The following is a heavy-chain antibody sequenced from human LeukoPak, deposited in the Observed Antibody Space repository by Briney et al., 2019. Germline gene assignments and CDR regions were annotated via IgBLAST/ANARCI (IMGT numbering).Heavy chain of an antibody. Sequence: GGSLRLSCAASGFTFSSYSMNWVRQAPGKGLEWVSSISSSSSYIYYTDSVKGRFTISRDNAKNSLYLQMNSLRAEDTAVYYCARGIGSSWYAMVYWGQGTLVTVSS. CDR3: ARGIGSSWYAMVY. J-gene: IGHJ4*02. CDR1: GFTFSSYS. D-gene: IGHD6-13*01. CDR2: ISSSSSYI. V-gene: IGHV3-21*01.